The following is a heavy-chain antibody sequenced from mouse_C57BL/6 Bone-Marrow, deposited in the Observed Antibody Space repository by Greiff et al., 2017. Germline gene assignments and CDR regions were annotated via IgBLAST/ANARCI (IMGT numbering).Heavy chain of an antibody. D-gene: IGHD2-10*01. CDR3: ARSYHGAY. V-gene: IGHV5-12*01. J-gene: IGHJ3*01. CDR2: ISNGGGST. CDR1: GFTFSDYY. Sequence: DVMLVESGGGLVQPGGSLKLSCAASGFTFSDYYMYWVRQTPEKRLEWVAYISNGGGSTYYPDTVKGRFTISRDNAKNTLYLQMSRLKSEDTAMYYCARSYHGAYWGQGTLVTVSA.